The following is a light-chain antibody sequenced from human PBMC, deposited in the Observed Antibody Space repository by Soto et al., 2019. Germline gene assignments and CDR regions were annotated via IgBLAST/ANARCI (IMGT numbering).Light chain of an antibody. CDR3: QQRSSWPLP. V-gene: IGKV3-11*01. J-gene: IGKJ4*01. CDR2: DAF. CDR1: QSVGSY. Sequence: EIVLTQSPATLSSSPGERATLSCRASQSVGSYFAWYQQNPGQAPRLLTYDAFSRATGIPARFSGSGSGTDFTLTISSLEPEDFAVYFCQQRSSWPLPFGGGTMVEIK.